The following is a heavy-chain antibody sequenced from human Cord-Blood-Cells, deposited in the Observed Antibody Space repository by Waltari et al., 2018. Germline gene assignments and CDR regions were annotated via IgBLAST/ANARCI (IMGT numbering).Heavy chain of an antibody. CDR2: ICYSGST. Sequence: QLQLQESGPGLVKPSETLSLTCTGSGGSIGSSSYYWAWIRPPPGKGLEWVGSICYSGSTYYNPSRKSRVTISVDTSKTQFSLKLSSVTAADTAVYYCARRHYGSGGYDYWGQGTLVTVSS. CDR3: ARRHYGSGGYDY. CDR1: GGSIGSSSYY. V-gene: IGHV4-39*07. J-gene: IGHJ4*02. D-gene: IGHD3-10*01.